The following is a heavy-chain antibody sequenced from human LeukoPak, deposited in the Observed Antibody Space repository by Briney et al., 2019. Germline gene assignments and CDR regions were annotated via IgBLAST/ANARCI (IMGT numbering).Heavy chain of an antibody. J-gene: IGHJ4*02. CDR2: ISYDGSNK. V-gene: IGHV3-30-3*01. Sequence: PGGSLRLSCAASGFTFSDYWMSWMRQAPGKGLEWVAVISYDGSNKYYADSVKGRFTISRDNSKNTLYLQMNSLRAEDTAVYYCARDANILTGSYLDYWGQGTLVTVSS. D-gene: IGHD3-9*01. CDR1: GFTFSDYW. CDR3: ARDANILTGSYLDY.